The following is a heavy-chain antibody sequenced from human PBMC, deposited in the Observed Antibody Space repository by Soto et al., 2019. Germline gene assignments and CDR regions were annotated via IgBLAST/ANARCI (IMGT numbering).Heavy chain of an antibody. V-gene: IGHV3-30-3*01. CDR1: GFTFSSYA. CDR2: ISYDGSNK. Sequence: QVQLVESGGGVVQPGRSLRLSCAASGFTFSSYAMHWVRQAPGKGLEWVAVISYDGSNKYYADSVKGRFTISRDNSKNTLYLQMNSLRAEDTAVYYCGRGGGEYSSGWGYWGQGTLVTVSS. D-gene: IGHD6-19*01. J-gene: IGHJ4*02. CDR3: GRGGGEYSSGWGY.